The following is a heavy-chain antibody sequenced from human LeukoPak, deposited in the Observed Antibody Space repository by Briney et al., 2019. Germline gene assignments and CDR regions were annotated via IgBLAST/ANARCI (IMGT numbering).Heavy chain of an antibody. J-gene: IGHJ6*03. Sequence: SETLSLTCTVSGGSISSYYWSWIRQPPGKGLEWIGYIYHSGSTNYNPSLKSRVTISVDTSKNQFSLKLSSVTPEDTAVYYCAREGILRASVKYYYGSGSYPPYYYYYMDVWGKGTTVTISS. CDR1: GGSISSYY. D-gene: IGHD3-10*01. CDR2: IYHSGST. V-gene: IGHV4-59*12. CDR3: AREGILRASVKYYYGSGSYPPYYYYYMDV.